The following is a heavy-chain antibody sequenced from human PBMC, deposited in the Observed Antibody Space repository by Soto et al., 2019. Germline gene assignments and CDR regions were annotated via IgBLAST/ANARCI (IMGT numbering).Heavy chain of an antibody. D-gene: IGHD3-3*01. V-gene: IGHV3-53*01. CDR3: VRGPSDHKLRLVEWPYGDY. CDR1: GSIVSRNQ. CDR2: IYSGHTT. J-gene: IGHJ4*02. Sequence: EVQLVESGGGLIQPGGSLRLSWVASGSIVSRNQMSWVRQAPGKGLEGVSVIYSGHTTYYADSVEGRSTISRDDSKNTLYLQMNSLRVEDTAVYYCVRGPSDHKLRLVEWPYGDYWGQGALVTVSS.